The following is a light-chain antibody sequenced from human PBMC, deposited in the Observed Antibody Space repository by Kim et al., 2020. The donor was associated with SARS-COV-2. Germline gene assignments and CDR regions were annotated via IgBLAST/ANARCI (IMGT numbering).Light chain of an antibody. J-gene: IGKJ4*01. CDR1: QSVDIR. Sequence: PGERPTLSCRASQSVDIRLAWYQQKPGQAPRLLIYGASTRATGIPARFSGNGSGTQFTLTISSLQSEDLAVYYCQQYTYWPLTFGGGTKVDIK. CDR2: GAS. V-gene: IGKV3-15*01. CDR3: QQYTYWPLT.